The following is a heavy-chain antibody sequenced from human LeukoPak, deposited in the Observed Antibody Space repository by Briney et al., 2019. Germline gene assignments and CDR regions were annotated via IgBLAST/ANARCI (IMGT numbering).Heavy chain of an antibody. CDR2: ISYDGSNK. D-gene: IGHD3-10*01. V-gene: IGHV3-30*07. J-gene: IGHJ5*02. Sequence: GGSLRLSCAASGFTFSSYAMHWVRQAPGKGLEWVAVISYDGSNKYYADSVKGRFTISRDNAKNSLYLQMNSLRAEDTALYHCVRDLVTMVRGVIDNWFDPWGQGTLVTVSS. CDR3: VRDLVTMVRGVIDNWFDP. CDR1: GFTFSSYA.